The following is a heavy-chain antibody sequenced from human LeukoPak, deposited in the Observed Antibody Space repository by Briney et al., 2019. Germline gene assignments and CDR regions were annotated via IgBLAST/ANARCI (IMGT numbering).Heavy chain of an antibody. Sequence: SETLSLTCTVSGGSISSYYWSWIRQPAGKGLVWIGRIYTSGSTNYNPSLKSRVTMSVDTSKNQFSLKLSSVTAADTAVYYCARVGKGSGNFDYWGQGTLVTVSS. CDR1: GGSISSYY. J-gene: IGHJ4*02. V-gene: IGHV4-4*07. CDR2: IYTSGST. D-gene: IGHD2-15*01. CDR3: ARVGKGSGNFDY.